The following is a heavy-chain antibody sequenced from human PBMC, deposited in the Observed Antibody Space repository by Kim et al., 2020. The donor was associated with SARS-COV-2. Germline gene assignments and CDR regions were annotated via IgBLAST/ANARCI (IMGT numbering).Heavy chain of an antibody. CDR3: ARELVGSWYHQNDAFDI. V-gene: IGHV1-18*01. J-gene: IGHJ3*02. CDR2: ISAYNGNT. D-gene: IGHD6-13*01. Sequence: ASVKVSCKASGYTFTSYGISWVRQAPGQGLEWMGWISAYNGNTNYAQKLQGRVTMTTDTSTSTAYMELRSLRSDDTAVYYCARELVGSWYHQNDAFDIWGQGTMVTVSS. CDR1: GYTFTSYG.